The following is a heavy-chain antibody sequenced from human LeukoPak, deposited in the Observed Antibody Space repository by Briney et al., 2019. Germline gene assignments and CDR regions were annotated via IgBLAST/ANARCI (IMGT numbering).Heavy chain of an antibody. D-gene: IGHD1-14*01. Sequence: GGSLRLSCAASGFPFSNYAMTWVRQAPGRGLEWVSVISGGGTATYYADSVKGRLTISRDNSKNTLYLQVNSLRADDTAIYYCVKGGRTNSPLDYWGQGTLVTVSS. J-gene: IGHJ4*02. V-gene: IGHV3-23*01. CDR1: GFPFSNYA. CDR2: ISGGGTAT. CDR3: VKGGRTNSPLDY.